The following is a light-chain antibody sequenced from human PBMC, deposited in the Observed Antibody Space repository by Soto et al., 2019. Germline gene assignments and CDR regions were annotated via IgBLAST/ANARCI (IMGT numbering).Light chain of an antibody. CDR3: QQYNSYST. J-gene: IGKJ1*01. V-gene: IGKV1-5*01. Sequence: DIQMTQSPSSLFSSVGYRFTMTCRASQSISSWLAWYQQKPGKAPKLLIYDASSLESGVPSRFSGSGSGTEFTLTISSLQPDDFATYYCQQYNSYSTFGQGTKVDNK. CDR2: DAS. CDR1: QSISSW.